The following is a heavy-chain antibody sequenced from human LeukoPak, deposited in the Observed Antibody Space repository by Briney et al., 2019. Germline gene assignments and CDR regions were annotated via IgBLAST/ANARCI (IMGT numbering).Heavy chain of an antibody. CDR3: TRVGYIDEGIDY. Sequence: GGSLRLSCAASGFTLSNYWMSWVRQAPGKGLEWVANVKQDGSEKYYVDSVKGRFTISRDNAKNSLYLQMNSLRAEDTAIYYCTRVGYIDEGIDYWGQGTLVTVSS. CDR2: VKQDGSEK. D-gene: IGHD5-24*01. V-gene: IGHV3-7*04. CDR1: GFTLSNYW. J-gene: IGHJ4*02.